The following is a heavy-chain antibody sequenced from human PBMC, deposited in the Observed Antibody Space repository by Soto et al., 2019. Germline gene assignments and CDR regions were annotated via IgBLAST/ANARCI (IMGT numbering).Heavy chain of an antibody. CDR1: GFPFSSYW. V-gene: IGHV3-74*01. D-gene: IGHD3-9*01. CDR2: ISGDGVTT. CDR3: AREYYGLLTGYYTDY. Sequence: EVQLVESGGDLVHRGGSLRRSCAASGFPFSSYWMHWVRHTPGKGLDWVARISGDGVTTYYADSVTGRFTVSRDNAKNTLSLQISGLRAEDTAVYYCAREYYGLLTGYYTDYWGQGTLVSVSS. J-gene: IGHJ4*02.